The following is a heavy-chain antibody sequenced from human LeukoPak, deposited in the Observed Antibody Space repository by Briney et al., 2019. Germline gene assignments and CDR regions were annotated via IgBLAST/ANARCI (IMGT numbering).Heavy chain of an antibody. J-gene: IGHJ4*02. V-gene: IGHV1-69*06. Sequence: SVKVSCKASGGTFSSYAISWVRQAPGQGLEWMGGIIPIFGTANYAQKFQGRVTITADKSTSTAYMELSSLRSEDTAVYYCARGHSGSYFPDYWGQGTLVTVSS. CDR2: IIPIFGTA. CDR3: ARGHSGSYFPDY. D-gene: IGHD1-26*01. CDR1: GGTFSSYA.